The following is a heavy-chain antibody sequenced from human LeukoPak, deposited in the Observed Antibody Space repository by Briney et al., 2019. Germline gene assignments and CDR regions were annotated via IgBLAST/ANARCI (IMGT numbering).Heavy chain of an antibody. J-gene: IGHJ4*02. CDR3: SRESGAFCPFGY. V-gene: IGHV4-59*12. CDR2: IYYSGST. Sequence: KPSETLSLTCTVSGGSISSYYWSWVRQPPGKGLEWIGYIYYSGSTNYNPSLNGRVTMSLDESSNQLSLKLTSVTAADTAIYYCSRESGAFCPFGYLGQGTLVIVPS. CDR1: GGSISSYY. D-gene: IGHD1-26*01.